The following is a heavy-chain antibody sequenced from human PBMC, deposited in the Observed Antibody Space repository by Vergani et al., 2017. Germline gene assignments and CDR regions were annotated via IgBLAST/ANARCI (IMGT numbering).Heavy chain of an antibody. CDR2: IKQDGSGK. J-gene: IGHJ6*03. CDR1: GFTFSSYW. V-gene: IGHV3-7*01. D-gene: IGHD3-3*01. Sequence: EVQLVESGGGLVQPGGSLRLSCAASGFTFSSYWMSWVRQAPGKGLEWVANIKQDGSGKYYVDSVKGQFTISRDNAKNSQYLQMNSLRAEETAVYYCAGGSLYDFWSRNYMDVWGKGTTVTVSS. CDR3: AGGSLYDFWSRNYMDV.